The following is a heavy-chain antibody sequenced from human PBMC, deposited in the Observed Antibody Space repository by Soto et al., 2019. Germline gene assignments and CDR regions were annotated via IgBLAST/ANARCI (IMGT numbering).Heavy chain of an antibody. D-gene: IGHD6-13*01. V-gene: IGHV4-39*01. CDR3: ARRLFTSTWPSNFDY. CDR2: IHYSGST. Sequence: SETLSLTCTVSGGSISSRSYYWGWIRQPPGKGLEWIGCIHYSGSTYYNPSLRSRVTSSVDMSKNQFSLKVCPVTAADTALYYCARRLFTSTWPSNFDYWGQGTPVTVSS. J-gene: IGHJ4*02. CDR1: GGSISSRSYY.